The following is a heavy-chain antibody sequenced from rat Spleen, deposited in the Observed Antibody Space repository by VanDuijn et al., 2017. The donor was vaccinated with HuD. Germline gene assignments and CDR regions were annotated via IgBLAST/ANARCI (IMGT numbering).Heavy chain of an antibody. CDR1: GFTFSDYY. CDR2: ISYDGSST. D-gene: IGHD1-9*01. CDR3: ARPTTGIPFNY. Sequence: EVQLVESGGGLVQPGRSLKLSCAASGFTFSDYYMAWVRQAPTKGLEWVATISYDGSSTYYRDSVKGRFTISRDNAKSTLYLQMGSLRSEDTAIYYCARPTTGIPFNYWGQGVMVTVSS. V-gene: IGHV5-29*01. J-gene: IGHJ2*01.